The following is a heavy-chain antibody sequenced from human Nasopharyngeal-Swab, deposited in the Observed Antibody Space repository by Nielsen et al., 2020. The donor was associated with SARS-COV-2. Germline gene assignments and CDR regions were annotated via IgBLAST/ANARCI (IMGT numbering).Heavy chain of an antibody. CDR2: ISYDGSNK. V-gene: IGHV3-30*18. Sequence: LSLTCAASGFTFSSYGMHWVRQAPGKGLEWVAVISYDGSNKYYADSVKGRFTISRDNSKSTLYLQMNSLRAEDTAVYYCAKEDLDYWGQGTLVTVSS. CDR3: AKEDLDY. J-gene: IGHJ4*02. CDR1: GFTFSSYG.